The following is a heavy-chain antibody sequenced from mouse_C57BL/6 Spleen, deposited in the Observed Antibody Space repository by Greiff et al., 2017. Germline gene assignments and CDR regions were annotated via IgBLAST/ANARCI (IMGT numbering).Heavy chain of an antibody. D-gene: IGHD1-1*01. CDR3: ARGQNYGSSSAWFAY. Sequence: EVQLQQSGPVLVKPGASVKMSCKASGYTFTDYYMNWVKQSHGKSLEWIGVINPYNGGTCYNQKFKGKATLTVDKASSTAYMELNSRTAEDSAVYYCARGQNYGSSSAWFAYWGQGTLVTVSA. J-gene: IGHJ3*01. CDR2: INPYNGGT. CDR1: GYTFTDYY. V-gene: IGHV1-19*01.